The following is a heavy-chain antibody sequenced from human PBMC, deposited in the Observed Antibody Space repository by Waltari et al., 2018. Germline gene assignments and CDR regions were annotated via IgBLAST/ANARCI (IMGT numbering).Heavy chain of an antibody. CDR3: ARGGRDLYESLDY. Sequence: EVQLVQPGAEVKKPGESLKISCKGSGYSFTNYWIAWVRQMPGKGLEWMGIIYPGDSDTRYSPSFQGQITISADKSIRTAYLQWSSLKASDTAMYYCARGGRDLYESLDYWGRGTLVTVSS. J-gene: IGHJ4*02. D-gene: IGHD3-16*01. CDR1: GYSFTNYW. V-gene: IGHV5-51*03. CDR2: IYPGDSDT.